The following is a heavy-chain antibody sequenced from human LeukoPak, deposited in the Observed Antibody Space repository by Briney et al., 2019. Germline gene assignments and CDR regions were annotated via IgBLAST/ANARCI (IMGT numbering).Heavy chain of an antibody. V-gene: IGHV3-74*01. Sequence: PGGSLRLSCAASGFTVSSNYMSWVRQDPGQGLVWVARINSDGSSTSYAGSVKGRFTISRDNAKNTLYLQMSSLRVEDTAVYYCARVTSLTGTIFDSWGQGTPVTVSS. J-gene: IGHJ4*02. CDR3: ARVTSLTGTIFDS. CDR2: INSDGSST. CDR1: GFTVSSNY. D-gene: IGHD1-7*01.